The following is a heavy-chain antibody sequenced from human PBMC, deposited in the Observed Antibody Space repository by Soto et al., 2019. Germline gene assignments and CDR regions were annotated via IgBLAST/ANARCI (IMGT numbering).Heavy chain of an antibody. CDR3: ARLIVVVPAAANWFDP. CDR2: ISAYNGNT. J-gene: IGHJ5*02. Sequence: ASVKVSCKASGYTFTSYGMSWVRQAPGQGLEWMGWISAYNGNTNYAQKLQGRVTMTTDTSTSTAYMELRSLRSDDTAVYYCARLIVVVPAAANWFDPWGQGTLVTVSS. V-gene: IGHV1-18*01. CDR1: GYTFTSYG. D-gene: IGHD2-2*01.